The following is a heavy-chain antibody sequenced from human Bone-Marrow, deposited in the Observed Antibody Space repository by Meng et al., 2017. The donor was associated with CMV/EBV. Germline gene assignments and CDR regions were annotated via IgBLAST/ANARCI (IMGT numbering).Heavy chain of an antibody. CDR2: ISGSGGST. V-gene: IGHV3-23*01. J-gene: IGHJ4*02. Sequence: GESLKISCAASGFTFSNYAMSWVRQAPGKGLEWVSVISGSGGSTYYADSVKGRFTISRDNSKNTLYLQTNSLRVEDTAVYYCAKQGSGVVPTAPRRGDWGQGTLVTRLL. D-gene: IGHD2-2*01. CDR1: GFTFSNYA. CDR3: AKQGSGVVPTAPRRGD.